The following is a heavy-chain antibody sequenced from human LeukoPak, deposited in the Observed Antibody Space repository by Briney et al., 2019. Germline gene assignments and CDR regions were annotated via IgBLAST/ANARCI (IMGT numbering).Heavy chain of an antibody. CDR2: ISWNSGSI. Sequence: GGSLRLSCAASGFTFSTYAMTWIRQAPGKGLEWVSGISWNSGSIGYADSVKGRFTISRDNAKNSLYLQMNSLRAEDTALYYCAKDGSSLGSSSMGYYYYMDVWGKGTTVTVYS. CDR3: AKDGSSLGSSSMGYYYYMDV. D-gene: IGHD6-13*01. V-gene: IGHV3-9*01. J-gene: IGHJ6*03. CDR1: GFTFSTYA.